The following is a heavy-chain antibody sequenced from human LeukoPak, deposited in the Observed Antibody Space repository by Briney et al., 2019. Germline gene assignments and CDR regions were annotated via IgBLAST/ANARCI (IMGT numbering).Heavy chain of an antibody. J-gene: IGHJ6*02. V-gene: IGHV1-2*02. CDR1: GYTFTGYY. CDR3: ARDPLGIAAAGDRYYYGMDV. CDR2: INPNSGGT. D-gene: IGHD6-13*01. Sequence: ASVKVSCKASGYTFTGYYMHWVRQAPGQGLEWMGWINPNSGGTNYAQKFQGRVTMTRDTSISTAYMELSRLRSDDTAVYYCARDPLGIAAAGDRYYYGMDVWGQGTTVTVSS.